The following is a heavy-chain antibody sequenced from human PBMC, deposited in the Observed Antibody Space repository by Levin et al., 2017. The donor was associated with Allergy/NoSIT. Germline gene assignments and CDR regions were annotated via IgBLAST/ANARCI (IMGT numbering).Heavy chain of an antibody. CDR1: GFTFDDYA. J-gene: IGHJ6*02. Sequence: SLKISCAASGFTFDDYAMHWVRQAPGKGLEWVSGISWNSGIIGYADSVKGRFTISRDNAKNSLYLQMNSLRGEDTALYYCVKDMRGAAVYGMDVWGQGTTVTVSS. D-gene: IGHD6-13*01. V-gene: IGHV3-9*01. CDR3: VKDMRGAAVYGMDV. CDR2: ISWNSGII.